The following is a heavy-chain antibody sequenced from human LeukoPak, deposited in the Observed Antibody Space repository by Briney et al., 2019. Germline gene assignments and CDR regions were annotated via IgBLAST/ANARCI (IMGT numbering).Heavy chain of an antibody. CDR2: IYYSGST. CDR1: GGSISSYY. D-gene: IGHD4-17*01. J-gene: IGHJ4*02. CDR3: ARGYGDPAAPDY. V-gene: IGHV4-59*01. Sequence: PSETLSLTCTVSGGSISSYYWSWIRQPPGKGLEWIGYIYYSGSTNYNPSLKSRVTISVDTSKNQFSLKLSSVTAADTAVYYCARGYGDPAAPDYWGQGTLVTVSP.